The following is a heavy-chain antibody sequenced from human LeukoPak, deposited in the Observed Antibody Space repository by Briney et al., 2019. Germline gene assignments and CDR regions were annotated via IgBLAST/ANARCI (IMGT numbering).Heavy chain of an antibody. CDR3: ARRGGYCNGGSCYVY. Sequence: GESLKISCKGSGYSFTSYWIGWARQMPGKGLEWMGIIYPGDSDTRYSPSFQGQVTISGDKSISTAYLQWSSLKASDTAMYYCARRGGYCNGGSCYVYWGQGTLVTVSS. CDR2: IYPGDSDT. CDR1: GYSFTSYW. J-gene: IGHJ4*02. D-gene: IGHD2-15*01. V-gene: IGHV5-51*01.